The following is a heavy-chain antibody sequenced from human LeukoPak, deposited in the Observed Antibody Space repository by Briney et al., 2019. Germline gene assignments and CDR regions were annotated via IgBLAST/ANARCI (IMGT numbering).Heavy chain of an antibody. CDR1: GFTFSSYA. V-gene: IGHV3-21*01. CDR2: ISGSGDFI. Sequence: GGSLRLSCAASGFTFSSYAMSWVRQAPGKGLEWLASISGSGDFIYYADSVKGRFTISKDNTKNSVHLQLTSLRAEDTAVYCCARDSEAYCGGACYFYFDYWGQGTRVTVPS. J-gene: IGHJ4*02. CDR3: ARDSEAYCGGACYFYFDY. D-gene: IGHD2-21*02.